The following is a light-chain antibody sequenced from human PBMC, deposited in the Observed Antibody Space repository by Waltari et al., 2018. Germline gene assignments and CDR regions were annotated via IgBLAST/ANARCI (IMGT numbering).Light chain of an antibody. V-gene: IGLV1-40*01. CDR3: PSYDKTLSAWV. CDR2: ANN. J-gene: IGLJ3*02. Sequence: QSVLTQPPSVSGAPGQRVTVSCTGSTSNTGAGYDVQWYQQFPGGAPKLVIYANNPRPSGVPDRFSATKSGSSAALAITGLQAEDEADYYCPSYDKTLSAWVFGGGTRLTVL. CDR1: TSNTGAGYD.